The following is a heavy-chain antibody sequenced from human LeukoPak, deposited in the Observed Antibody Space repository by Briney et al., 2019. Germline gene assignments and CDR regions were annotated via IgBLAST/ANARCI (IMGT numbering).Heavy chain of an antibody. D-gene: IGHD4-11*01. Sequence: PGGSLRLSCAASGFTFSSYSMNWVRQAPGKGLEWVSSISSSSSSTIYYADSVKGRFTISRDNAKNSLYLQMNSLRAEDTAVYYCARDGFPAYSNNYYYYYMDVWGKGTTVTVSS. CDR3: ARDGFPAYSNNYYYYYMDV. CDR2: ISSSSSSTI. V-gene: IGHV3-48*01. J-gene: IGHJ6*03. CDR1: GFTFSSYS.